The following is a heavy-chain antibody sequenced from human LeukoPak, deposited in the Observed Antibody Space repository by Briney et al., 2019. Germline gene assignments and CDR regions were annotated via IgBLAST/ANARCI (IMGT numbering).Heavy chain of an antibody. CDR2: IYYSGST. CDR3: ARDYGGHFDY. J-gene: IGHJ4*02. V-gene: IGHV4-39*02. Sequence: SDTLSLTCTVSGGSISSSSYYWGWIRQPPGKGLEWIGSIYYSGSTYYNPSLKSRVTISVDTSKNQFSLKLSSVTAADTAVYYCARDYGGHFDYWGQGTLVTVSS. CDR1: GGSISSSSYY. D-gene: IGHD4-23*01.